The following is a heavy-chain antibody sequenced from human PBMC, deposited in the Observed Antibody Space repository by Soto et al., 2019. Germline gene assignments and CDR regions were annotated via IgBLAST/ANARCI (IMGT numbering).Heavy chain of an antibody. CDR2: ISGSGGST. D-gene: IGHD6-13*01. CDR3: AKDPKLSSSSPVGYYMDV. Sequence: GGSLRLSCAASGFTFSSYAMSWVRQAPGKGLEWVSAISGSGGSTYYADSVKGRFTISRDNSKNTLYLQMNSLRAEDTAVYYCAKDPKLSSSSPVGYYMDVWGKGTTVTVSS. J-gene: IGHJ6*03. CDR1: GFTFSSYA. V-gene: IGHV3-23*01.